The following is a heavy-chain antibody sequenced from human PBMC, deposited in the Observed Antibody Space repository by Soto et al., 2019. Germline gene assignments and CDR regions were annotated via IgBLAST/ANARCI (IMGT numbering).Heavy chain of an antibody. J-gene: IGHJ6*02. Sequence: QVQLVQSGAEVKKPGSSVKVSCKASGGTFSSYAINWVRQAPGQGLEWMGGIIPIFGTADYAQKFQGRVTITADQYTSTAYMELSSLRSEDTAVYYCAQCRLGVYYCYGMGVWGQWTTVTVSS. CDR3: AQCRLGVYYCYGMGV. CDR1: GGTFSSYA. V-gene: IGHV1-69*12. CDR2: IIPIFGTA. D-gene: IGHD3-16*01.